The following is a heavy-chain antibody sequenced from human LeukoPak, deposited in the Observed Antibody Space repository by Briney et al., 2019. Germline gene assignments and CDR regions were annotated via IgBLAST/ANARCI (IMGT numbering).Heavy chain of an antibody. CDR2: ISSSSSYV. J-gene: IGHJ4*02. CDR1: GSTFSSYS. Sequence: PGGSLRLSCAASGSTFSSYSMNWVRQAPGKGLEWVSSISSSSSYVYYADSVKGRFTISRDNAKNSLYLQMNSLRAEDTAVYYCARVGYYGSGSHDYWGQGTLVTVSS. CDR3: ARVGYYGSGSHDY. D-gene: IGHD3-10*01. V-gene: IGHV3-21*01.